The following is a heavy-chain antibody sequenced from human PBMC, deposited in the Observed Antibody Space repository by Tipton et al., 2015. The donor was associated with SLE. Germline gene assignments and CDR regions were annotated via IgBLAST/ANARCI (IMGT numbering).Heavy chain of an antibody. CDR2: IYYSGST. Sequence: LRLSCTVSGGSISSGGYYWSWIRQPPGKGLEWIGYIYYSGSTNYNPSLKSRVTISVDTSKNQFSLKLSSVTAADTAVYYCARSQQLSYMDVWGKGTTVTVSS. V-gene: IGHV4-61*08. J-gene: IGHJ6*03. D-gene: IGHD6-13*01. CDR1: GGSISSGGYY. CDR3: ARSQQLSYMDV.